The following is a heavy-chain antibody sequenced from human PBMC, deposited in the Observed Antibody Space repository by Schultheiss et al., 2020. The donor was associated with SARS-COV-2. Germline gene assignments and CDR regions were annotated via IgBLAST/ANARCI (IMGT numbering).Heavy chain of an antibody. V-gene: IGHV3-33*06. CDR1: GFTFSSYW. CDR3: AKASWVRTTECYSPSGH. D-gene: IGHD2-15*01. J-gene: IGHJ4*02. Sequence: GGSLRLSCAASGFTFSSYWMSWVRQAPGKGLEWVAVIWYDGSNKYYADSVKGRFTISRDNSKNTLYLQMNSLRAEDTAVYYCAKASWVRTTECYSPSGHWGQGILVTVSS. CDR2: IWYDGSNK.